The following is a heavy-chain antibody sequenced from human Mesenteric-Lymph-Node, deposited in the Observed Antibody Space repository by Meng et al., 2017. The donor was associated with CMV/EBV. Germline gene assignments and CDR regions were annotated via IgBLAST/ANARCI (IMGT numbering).Heavy chain of an antibody. CDR3: ARSLTIFGAGAWFDP. D-gene: IGHD3-3*01. CDR2: ISYDGSNK. Sequence: GESLKISCAASGFTFSSYAMHWVRQAPGKGLEWVAVISYDGSNKYYADSVKGRFTISRDNSKNTLYLQMNSLRAEDTAVYYCARSLTIFGAGAWFDPWGQGTLVTVSS. J-gene: IGHJ5*02. V-gene: IGHV3-30-3*01. CDR1: GFTFSSYA.